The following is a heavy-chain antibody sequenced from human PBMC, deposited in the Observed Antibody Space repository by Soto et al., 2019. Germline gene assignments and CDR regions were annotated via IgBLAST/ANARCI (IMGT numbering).Heavy chain of an antibody. CDR1: GGSISTYY. CDR2: IYYGGSA. Sequence: QVQLRESGPGLVKPSETLSLTCTVSGGSISTYYWSWIRQPPGKGLEWTGYIYYGGSADYNPSLKSRVTISVDTSKKQFSLKLSSVTAADTAVYYCARGGHCANGVCSALDYWGQGTLVTVSS. V-gene: IGHV4-59*08. CDR3: ARGGHCANGVCSALDY. D-gene: IGHD2-8*01. J-gene: IGHJ4*02.